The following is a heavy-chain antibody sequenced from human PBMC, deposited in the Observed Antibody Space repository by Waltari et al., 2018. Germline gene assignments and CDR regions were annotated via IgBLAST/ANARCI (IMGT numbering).Heavy chain of an antibody. CDR3: ARDARPPYSGSYLLNWYFDL. D-gene: IGHD1-26*01. CDR2: IWYDGSNK. V-gene: IGHV3-33*01. J-gene: IGHJ2*01. Sequence: QVQLVESGGGVVQPGRSLRLSCAASGFTFSIYGMHWVRQAPGKGLEWVAAIWYDGSNKYYADSVKGRFTISRDSSKNTLYLQMNSLRAEDTAVYYCARDARPPYSGSYLLNWYFDLWGRGTLVIVSS. CDR1: GFTFSIYG.